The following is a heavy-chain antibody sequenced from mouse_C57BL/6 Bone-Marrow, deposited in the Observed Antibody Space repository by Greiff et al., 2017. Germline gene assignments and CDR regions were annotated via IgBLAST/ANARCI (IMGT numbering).Heavy chain of an antibody. Sequence: EVKLMESGAELVRPGASVKLSCTASGFNIKDDYMHWVKQRPEQGLEWIGWIDPENGDTEYASKFQGKATITAATSSNTAYLQLSSLTSEDTAVYYCTPLLRFYAMDYWGQGTSVTVSS. CDR2: IDPENGDT. J-gene: IGHJ4*01. V-gene: IGHV14-4*01. CDR3: TPLLRFYAMDY. D-gene: IGHD1-1*01. CDR1: GFNIKDDY.